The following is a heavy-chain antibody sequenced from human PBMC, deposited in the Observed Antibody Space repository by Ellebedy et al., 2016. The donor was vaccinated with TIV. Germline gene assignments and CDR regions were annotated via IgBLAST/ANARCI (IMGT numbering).Heavy chain of an antibody. D-gene: IGHD2-2*01. CDR1: GFTFDDYA. CDR3: ARGEIHVRSNQLHPYYFDY. V-gene: IGHV3-9*01. CDR2: ISWNSGSI. J-gene: IGHJ4*02. Sequence: GGSLRLXXAASGFTFDDYAMHWVRQAPGKGLEWVSGISWNSGSIGYADSVKGRFTISRDNAKNSLYVQMNSLRAEDTALYYCARGEIHVRSNQLHPYYFDYWGQGTLVTVSS.